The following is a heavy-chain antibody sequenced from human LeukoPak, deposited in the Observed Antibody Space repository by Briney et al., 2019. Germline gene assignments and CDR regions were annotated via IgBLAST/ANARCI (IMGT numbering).Heavy chain of an antibody. J-gene: IGHJ4*02. CDR3: ARGGWYYYDSSGYYLIDN. CDR1: GYTFTSYG. CDR2: ISAYNGNT. V-gene: IGHV1-18*01. D-gene: IGHD3-22*01. Sequence: ASVKVFCKASGYTFTSYGISWVRQAPGQGLEWMGWISAYNGNTKYAQKFQARVTLTTDTSTSTAYMELWSLRSDDTALYYCARGGWYYYDSSGYYLIDNWGQGTLVTVSS.